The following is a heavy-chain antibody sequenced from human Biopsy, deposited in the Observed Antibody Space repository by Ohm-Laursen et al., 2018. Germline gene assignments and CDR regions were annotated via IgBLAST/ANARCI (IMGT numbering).Heavy chain of an antibody. D-gene: IGHD2-21*01. CDR1: GFIFSDYY. V-gene: IGHV3-69-1*02. CDR2: INSAGMI. Sequence: SLRLSCSASGFIFSDYYMHWIRQVPGKALEYVSSINSAGMIYYGASVKGRFTITRDSASNSLFLQLNGLKDEDTAIYYCARASVIVAAPIDYWGQGIRVTVSS. J-gene: IGHJ4*02. CDR3: ARASVIVAAPIDY.